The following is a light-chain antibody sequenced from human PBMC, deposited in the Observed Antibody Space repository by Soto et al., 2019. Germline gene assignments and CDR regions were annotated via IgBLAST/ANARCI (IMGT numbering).Light chain of an antibody. J-gene: IGKJ1*01. CDR1: QTISSW. V-gene: IGKV1-5*03. CDR3: QHYNSYGT. Sequence: DSTLTQSPSTLSGPAGHRLTIXCWASQTISSWLAWYQQKPGKAPKLLIYKASTLKSGVPSRFSGSGSGTEFTLTISSLQPDDFATYYCQHYNSYGTFGQGTKVDIK. CDR2: KAS.